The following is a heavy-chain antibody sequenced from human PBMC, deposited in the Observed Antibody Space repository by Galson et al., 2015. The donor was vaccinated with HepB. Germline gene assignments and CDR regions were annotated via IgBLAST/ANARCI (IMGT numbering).Heavy chain of an antibody. J-gene: IGHJ6*02. Sequence: SVKVSCKASGGTFSSYAISWVRQAPGQGLEWMGRIIPILGIANYAQKFQGRVTITADKSTSTAYMELSSLRSEDTAVYYCARYCSSTNCYSSYYYGMDVWGQGTTVTVSS. CDR2: IIPILGIA. D-gene: IGHD2-2*01. CDR3: ARYCSSTNCYSSYYYGMDV. CDR1: GGTFSSYA. V-gene: IGHV1-69*04.